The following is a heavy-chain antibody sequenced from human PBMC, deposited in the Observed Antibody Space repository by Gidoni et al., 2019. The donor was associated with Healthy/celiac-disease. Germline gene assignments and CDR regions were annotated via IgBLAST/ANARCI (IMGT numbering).Heavy chain of an antibody. CDR2: IWYDGSNK. Sequence: QVQLVESGGGVVQPGRSLRLSCAASGFTFSSYGMHWVRQAPGKGRGWVAVIWYDGSNKYYADSVKGRFTISRDNSKNTLYLQMNSLRAEDTAVYYCARGKHGSGQKTNWFDPWGQGTLVTVSS. D-gene: IGHD1-26*01. CDR3: ARGKHGSGQKTNWFDP. CDR1: GFTFSSYG. V-gene: IGHV3-33*01. J-gene: IGHJ5*02.